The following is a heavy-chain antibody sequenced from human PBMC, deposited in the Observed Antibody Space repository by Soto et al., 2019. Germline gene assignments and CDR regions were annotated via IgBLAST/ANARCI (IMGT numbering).Heavy chain of an antibody. J-gene: IGHJ4*02. CDR2: RKQDGSEK. CDR3: ARDSVMSYIDF. D-gene: IGHD3-16*01. Sequence: EVQLVESGGGLVQPGGSLRLSCAASGFTFSSYWMSWVRQAPGKGLEWVANRKQDGSEKYYVDSVKGRFTISRDNATNSLSLQMNSLRAGDTAVYYCARDSVMSYIDFWAQGTLVTVSS. CDR1: GFTFSSYW. V-gene: IGHV3-7*04.